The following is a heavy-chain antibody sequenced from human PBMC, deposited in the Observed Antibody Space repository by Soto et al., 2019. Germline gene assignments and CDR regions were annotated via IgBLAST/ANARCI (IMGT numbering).Heavy chain of an antibody. D-gene: IGHD3-22*01. CDR3: ARWGFGQIMYSDSTAYYNFDY. V-gene: IGHV5-51*01. J-gene: IGHJ4*02. CDR1: GYSFTSYW. CDR2: IYPGDSDS. Sequence: LGESLKISCKGSGYSFTSYWIGWVRQMPGKGLEWMGIIYPGDSDSRDSPSFQGQVTISADKSISTAYLQWSSLKASDTAMYYCARWGFGQIMYSDSTAYYNFDYWGQGTLVTVSS.